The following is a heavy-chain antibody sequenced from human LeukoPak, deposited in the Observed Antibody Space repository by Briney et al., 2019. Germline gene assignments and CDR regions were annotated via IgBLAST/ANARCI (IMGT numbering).Heavy chain of an antibody. D-gene: IGHD6-25*01. J-gene: IGHJ6*03. CDR1: GYTFTGHY. CDR3: ARGLAVYYYYMDV. V-gene: IGHV1-2*02. CDR2: LNPKSGAS. Sequence: ASVTVSCKASGYTFTGHYMHWVRQAPGQDLEWMGWLNPKSGASNYAQKFEGRVTMTRDTSISTAHMELSRLGSDDTAVYYCARGLAVYYYYMDVWGKGTTVTVSS.